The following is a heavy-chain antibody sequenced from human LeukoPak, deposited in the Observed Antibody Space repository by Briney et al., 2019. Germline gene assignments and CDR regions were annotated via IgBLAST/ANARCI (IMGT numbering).Heavy chain of an antibody. V-gene: IGHV4-39*07. J-gene: IGHJ4*02. Sequence: PSETLSLTCTVSGGSISSSSYYWGWIRQPPGKGLEWIGSIYYSGSTYYNPSLKSRVTISVDTSKNQFSLKLSSVTAADTAVYYCARDHDYGDTKGDYWGQGTLVTVSS. CDR1: GGSISSSSYY. CDR3: ARDHDYGDTKGDY. D-gene: IGHD4-17*01. CDR2: IYYSGST.